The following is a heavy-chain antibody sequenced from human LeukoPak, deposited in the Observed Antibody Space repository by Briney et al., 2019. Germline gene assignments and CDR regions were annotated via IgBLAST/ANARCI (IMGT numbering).Heavy chain of an antibody. J-gene: IGHJ4*02. CDR3: ARVGGHYYDNSLFDY. Sequence: GASVKVSCKASGGTFSSYAISWVRQAPGQGLEWMGRIIPIFGIANYAQKFQGRVTITADKSTSTAYMELSSLRSEDTAVYYCARVGGHYYDNSLFDYWGQGTLVTVSS. CDR2: IIPIFGIA. D-gene: IGHD3-22*01. V-gene: IGHV1-69*04. CDR1: GGTFSSYA.